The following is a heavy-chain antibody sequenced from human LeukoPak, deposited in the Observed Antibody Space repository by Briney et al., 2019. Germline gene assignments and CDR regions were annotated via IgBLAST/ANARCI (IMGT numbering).Heavy chain of an antibody. CDR2: IIPIFGTA. CDR1: GGTFSSYA. D-gene: IGHD6-19*01. J-gene: IGHJ6*03. V-gene: IGHV1-69*06. Sequence: SLKVSCKASGGTFSSYASSWVRQAPGQGLEWMGRIIPIFGTANYAQKFQRRVTITADKSTSTAYMELSSLRSEDTAVYYCARAIAVAGSDYYYYYMDVWGKGTTVTVSS. CDR3: ARAIAVAGSDYYYYYMDV.